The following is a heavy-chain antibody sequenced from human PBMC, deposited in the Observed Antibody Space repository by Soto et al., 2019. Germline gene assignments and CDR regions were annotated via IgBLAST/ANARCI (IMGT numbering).Heavy chain of an antibody. Sequence: SETLSLTCTVSGGSISSYYWSWIRQPPGKGLEWIGYIYYSGSTNYNPSLKSRVTISVDTSKNQFSLKLSSVTAADTAVYYCASSTTVTTPSYFDYWGQGTLVTVSS. J-gene: IGHJ4*02. D-gene: IGHD4-17*01. V-gene: IGHV4-59*01. CDR2: IYYSGST. CDR3: ASSTTVTTPSYFDY. CDR1: GGSISSYY.